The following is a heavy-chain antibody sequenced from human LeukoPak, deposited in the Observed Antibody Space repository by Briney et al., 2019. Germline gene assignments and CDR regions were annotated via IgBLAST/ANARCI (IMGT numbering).Heavy chain of an antibody. CDR2: IRYDGNNK. V-gene: IGHV3-30*02. J-gene: IGHJ4*02. CDR1: GFTFSNYG. CDR3: AKDPHYFGSGSYYDYFDY. D-gene: IGHD3-10*01. Sequence: GGSLRLSCAASGFTFSNYGLHWVRQAPAKGLEWVAFIRYDGNNKYYANSVKGRFTISRDNSKITLYLQMNSLRDEDTAVYYCAKDPHYFGSGSYYDYFDYWGQGTLVTVSS.